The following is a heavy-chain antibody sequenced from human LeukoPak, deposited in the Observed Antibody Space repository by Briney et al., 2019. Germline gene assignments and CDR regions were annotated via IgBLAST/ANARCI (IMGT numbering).Heavy chain of an antibody. J-gene: IGHJ5*02. CDR3: ARGGVPGAGNWFDP. CDR2: IYTNGNT. V-gene: IGHV4-4*07. Sequence: SETLSLTCTVSGASITNYYWNWIRQPAGKGLEWIGRIYTNGNTKYNPSLNSRVTISVDTSKNQFSLRLSSVTAADTAVYYCARGGVPGAGNWFDPWGQGTLVTVSS. CDR1: GASITNYY. D-gene: IGHD2-2*01.